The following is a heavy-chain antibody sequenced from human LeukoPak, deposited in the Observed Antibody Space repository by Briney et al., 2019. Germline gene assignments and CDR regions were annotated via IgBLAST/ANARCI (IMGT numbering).Heavy chain of an antibody. J-gene: IGHJ4*02. CDR2: IYPGDSDT. CDR3: ARVYDYVWGSYRPRYYFDY. Sequence: GESLKISCKGSGYSFTSYWIGWVRQMPGKGLEWMGIIYPGDSDTGYSPSFQGQVTISADKSISTAYLQWSSLKASDTAMYYCARVYDYVWGSYRPRYYFDYWGQGTLVTVSS. D-gene: IGHD3-16*02. V-gene: IGHV5-51*01. CDR1: GYSFTSYW.